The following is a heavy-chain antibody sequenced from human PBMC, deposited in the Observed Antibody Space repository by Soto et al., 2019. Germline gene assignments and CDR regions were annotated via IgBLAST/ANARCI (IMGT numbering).Heavy chain of an antibody. CDR1: GFTFSSYA. CDR3: ARDRDYYGSGSYCLDY. CDR2: ISYDGSNK. V-gene: IGHV3-30-3*01. D-gene: IGHD3-10*01. Sequence: GGSLRLSCAASGFTFSSYAMHCVRQAPGKGLEWVAVISYDGSNKYYADSVKGRFTISRDNSKNTLYLQMNSLRAEDTAVYYCARDRDYYGSGSYCLDYWGQGTLVTVSS. J-gene: IGHJ4*02.